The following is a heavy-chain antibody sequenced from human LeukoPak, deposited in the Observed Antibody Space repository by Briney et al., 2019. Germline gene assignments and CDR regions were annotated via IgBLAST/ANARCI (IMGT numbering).Heavy chain of an antibody. CDR1: GFTFTSYW. J-gene: IGHJ4*02. V-gene: IGHV3-7*03. CDR2: IKQDGSEK. Sequence: GGSLGLSCAASGFTFTSYWISWVRQAPGKGREWVANIKQDGSEKYYVDSVEGRFTISRDNAKNSLYLQMNSLRAEDTAVYYCARAGGYSYGYFDYWGQGTLVTVSS. D-gene: IGHD5-18*01. CDR3: ARAGGYSYGYFDY.